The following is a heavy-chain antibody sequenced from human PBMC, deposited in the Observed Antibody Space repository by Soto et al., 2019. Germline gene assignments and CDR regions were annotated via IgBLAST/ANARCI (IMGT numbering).Heavy chain of an antibody. Sequence: ASVKVSCKASGYTFTGYYMHWVRQAPGQGLEWMGWINPNSGGTNYAQKFQGWVTMTRDTSISTAYMELSRLRSDDTAVYYCARGSDYDFWFCYYSPYYYGLDVWGQGTTVTVSS. CDR2: INPNSGGT. CDR1: GYTFTGYY. D-gene: IGHD3-3*01. V-gene: IGHV1-2*04. J-gene: IGHJ6*02. CDR3: ARGSDYDFWFCYYSPYYYGLDV.